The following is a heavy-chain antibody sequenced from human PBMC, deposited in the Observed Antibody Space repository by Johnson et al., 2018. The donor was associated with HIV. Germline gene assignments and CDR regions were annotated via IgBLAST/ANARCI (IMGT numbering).Heavy chain of an antibody. J-gene: IGHJ3*01. Sequence: QVQLVESGGGVVQPGRSLRLSCAASGFTFSNYGMHWVRQAPGKGLEWVAVMSYDDSNKYYVDSVKGRFTISRDNSKNTLYLQMNSLRAEDTAVYYCARGGWELPGREAFDFWGQGTMVTVSS. CDR2: MSYDDSNK. CDR1: GFTFSNYG. D-gene: IGHD1-26*01. V-gene: IGHV3-30*19. CDR3: ARGGWELPGREAFDF.